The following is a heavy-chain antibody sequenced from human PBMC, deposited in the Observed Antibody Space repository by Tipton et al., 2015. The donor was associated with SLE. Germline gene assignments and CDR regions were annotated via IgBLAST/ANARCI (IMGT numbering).Heavy chain of an antibody. CDR2: IGTAGDS. CDR3: VRGGISAAGTGGVDF. V-gene: IGHV3-13*01. CDR1: GFTFSSYD. D-gene: IGHD6-13*01. Sequence: QLVQSGGGSVQPGGSLRLFCAASGFTFSSYDMHWVRQSTGKGLEWVSGIGTAGDSYYPGSVKGRFTISRENAKNSLYLEMNSLRAGDTGVYYCVRGGISAAGTGGVDFWGQGTLVTVSS. J-gene: IGHJ4*02.